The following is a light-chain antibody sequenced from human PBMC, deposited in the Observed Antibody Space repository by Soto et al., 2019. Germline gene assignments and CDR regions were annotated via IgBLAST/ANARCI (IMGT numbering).Light chain of an antibody. CDR2: AAS. CDR1: QGINTF. Sequence: DIQLTQSPSFLSAPVGDRVTITCRASQGINTFLAWYQQNPGKAPKFLIYAASTLQSGVPSRFSGSGSGTEFTLTITNLQPEDFAPYYCQHLSSHPYTFGQGTKLEIK. CDR3: QHLSSHPYT. V-gene: IGKV1-9*01. J-gene: IGKJ2*01.